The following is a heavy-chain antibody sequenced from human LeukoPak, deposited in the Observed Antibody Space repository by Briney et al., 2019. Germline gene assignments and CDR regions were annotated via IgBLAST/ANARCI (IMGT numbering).Heavy chain of an antibody. CDR2: ISYDGSNK. V-gene: IGHV3-30*01. CDR3: ARAYYYDSSGYPFDY. D-gene: IGHD3-22*01. Sequence: GGSLRLSCAAFGFTFSSYAMHWVRQAPGKGLEWVAVISYDGSNKYYADSVKGRFTISRDNSKNTLYLQMNSLRAEDTAVYYCARAYYYDSSGYPFDYWGQGTLVTVSS. CDR1: GFTFSSYA. J-gene: IGHJ4*02.